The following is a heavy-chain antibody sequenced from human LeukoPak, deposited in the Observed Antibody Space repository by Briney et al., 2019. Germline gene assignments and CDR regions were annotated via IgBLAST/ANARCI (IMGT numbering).Heavy chain of an antibody. CDR3: ARDGTSTDDY. CDR2: ISGNNDNP. CDR1: GYTFSNFG. V-gene: IGHV1-18*01. Sequence: GASVKVSCMNSGYTFSNFGINWVRQAPGQGLEWMGWISGNNDNPNYGQKFQGRFTVTTDSSTSTAYMELRNLRFDDTAVYYCARDGTSTDDYWGQGTLVTVSS. D-gene: IGHD2-2*01. J-gene: IGHJ4*02.